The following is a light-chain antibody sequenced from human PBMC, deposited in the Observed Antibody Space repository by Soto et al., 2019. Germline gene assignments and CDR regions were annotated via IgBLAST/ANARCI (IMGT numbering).Light chain of an antibody. J-gene: IGKJ1*01. Sequence: EIVMTHSPATLSVSPGARATLSCRASQSVSSNLAWYQQKPGQAPRLLIYGASTRATGIPARFSGSGSGTEFTLTISSLQSEDFAVYYCQQYNNWPRTFGQGTKVDIK. CDR3: QQYNNWPRT. CDR2: GAS. V-gene: IGKV3-15*01. CDR1: QSVSSN.